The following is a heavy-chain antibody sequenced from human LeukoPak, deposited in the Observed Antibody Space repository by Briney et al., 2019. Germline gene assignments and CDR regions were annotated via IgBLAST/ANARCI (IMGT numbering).Heavy chain of an antibody. CDR2: IYYTGST. CDR3: ARHRAYSSSSPFDY. CDR1: GGSISSLX. V-gene: IGHV4-59*08. J-gene: IGHJ4*02. D-gene: IGHD6-6*01. Sequence: PSETLSLTCSVSGGSISSLXWSWXXQPPGXXLEWXGYIYYTGSTNYNPSLKSRVTMFVDMSKNQFSLRLSSVTAADTAVYYCARHRAYSSSSPFDYWGQGTLVTVSS.